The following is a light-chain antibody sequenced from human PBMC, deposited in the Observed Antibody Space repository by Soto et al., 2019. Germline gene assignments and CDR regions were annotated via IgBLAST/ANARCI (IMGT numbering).Light chain of an antibody. CDR2: GVS. V-gene: IGKV3D-15*01. CDR3: EQYQNLWT. J-gene: IGKJ1*01. CDR1: QNVDSN. Sequence: EIVMTQAPATLSVSPGERATLSCRASQNVDSNLAWYQQKPGQAPRLLIYGVSTRATGIPARFSGSGSGTEFTLTIGSLQSEDSAVYYCEQYQNLWTFGQGTKVDI.